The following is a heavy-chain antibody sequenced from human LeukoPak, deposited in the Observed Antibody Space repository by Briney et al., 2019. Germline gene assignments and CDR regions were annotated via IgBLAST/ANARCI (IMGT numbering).Heavy chain of an antibody. V-gene: IGHV3-74*01. CDR2: INEDGRVT. CDR3: VKDFGGNSDY. D-gene: IGHD4-23*01. Sequence: PGGSLRLSCEASRFNVNNYWMHWVRQAPGKGLVWVSRINEDGRVTSYAGSVRGRFTISRDSVENTLHLQMNSLRAEDTAVYYCVKDFGGNSDYWGQGTLVTVSS. J-gene: IGHJ4*02. CDR1: RFNVNNYW.